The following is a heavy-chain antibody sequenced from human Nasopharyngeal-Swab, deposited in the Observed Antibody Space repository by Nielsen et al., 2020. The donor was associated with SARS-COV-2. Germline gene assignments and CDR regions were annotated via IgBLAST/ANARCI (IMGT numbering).Heavy chain of an antibody. D-gene: IGHD3-10*01. CDR1: GGSFTGYY. J-gene: IGHJ6*03. CDR3: ARGRRTMVRGIIISRYYYYSMDV. Sequence: SEILSLTSAVYGGSFTGYYWSWIRQLPGKGLEWIGEINHSGSTNYNPSLKSRVTISVDTSKNQFSLKLTSVTAADTAVYYCARGRRTMVRGIIISRYYYYSMDVWGKGTTVTVSS. CDR2: INHSGST. V-gene: IGHV4-34*01.